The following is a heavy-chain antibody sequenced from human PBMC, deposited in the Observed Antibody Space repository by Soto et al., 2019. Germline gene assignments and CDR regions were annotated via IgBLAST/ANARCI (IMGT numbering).Heavy chain of an antibody. V-gene: IGHV3-30-3*01. D-gene: IGHD6-6*01. CDR2: ITYDGSNK. CDR1: GFTFSSNA. CDR3: ARSIAARRGYYYYYGMDV. Sequence: GGSLRPSCAAPGFTFSSNAMHWVRQAPGKGLEWVAVITYDGSNKYYAYSVKGRFTISRDNSKNTLYLQMNSLRAEDTAVYYCARSIAARRGYYYYYGMDVWGQGTTVTVSS. J-gene: IGHJ6*02.